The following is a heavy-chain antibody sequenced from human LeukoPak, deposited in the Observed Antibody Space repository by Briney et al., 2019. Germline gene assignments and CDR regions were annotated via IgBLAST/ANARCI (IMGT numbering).Heavy chain of an antibody. CDR3: SRDFGGSNPLFDY. V-gene: IGHV3-49*04. Sequence: GGSLRLSCTASGFTFGDSVRSWVRQAPGKGLEWVGFIRSKASGGTTEYAASVKGRFTISRDDSEGIAYLQMSSLKTEDTAVYYCSRDFGGSNPLFDYWGPGTQVTVSS. J-gene: IGHJ4*02. CDR1: GFTFGDSV. D-gene: IGHD2-15*01. CDR2: IRSKASGGTT.